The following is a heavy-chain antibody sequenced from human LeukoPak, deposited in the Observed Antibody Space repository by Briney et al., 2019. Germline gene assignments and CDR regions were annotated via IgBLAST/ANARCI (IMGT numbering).Heavy chain of an antibody. J-gene: IGHJ4*02. CDR1: GDSISNYY. Sequence: SETLSLTCTVSGDSISNYYWNWIRQPPGKGLEWIGYIYYDGNTNYNPSLKSRVTISVDTSKNQFSLKLSSVTAADTAVYYCARIGLLSAFDYWGQGTLVTVSS. CDR3: ARIGLLSAFDY. V-gene: IGHV4-59*01. CDR2: IYYDGNT.